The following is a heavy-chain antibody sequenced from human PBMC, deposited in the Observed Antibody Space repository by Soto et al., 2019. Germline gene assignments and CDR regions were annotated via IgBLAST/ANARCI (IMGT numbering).Heavy chain of an antibody. CDR3: AKVQGKLDPFTH. Sequence: GGSLRLSCAASGITFSSYAMSWVRQAPGKGLEWVSTISISGVTTYYADSVKGRFTMSRDNSKNTLYLQMNSLKAEDTAVYYCAKVQGKLDPFTHWGQGTLVTVAS. D-gene: IGHD3-9*01. CDR1: GITFSSYA. CDR2: ISISGVTT. J-gene: IGHJ4*02. V-gene: IGHV3-23*01.